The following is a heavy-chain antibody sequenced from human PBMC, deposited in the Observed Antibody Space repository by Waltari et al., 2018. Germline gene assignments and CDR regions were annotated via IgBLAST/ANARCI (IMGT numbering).Heavy chain of an antibody. CDR1: GFTFSSYS. Sequence: EVQLVESGGGLVKPGGSLRLSCAASGFTFSSYSMNWVRQAPGKGLEWVSSISSSSSYIYYADSVKGRFTISRDNAKNSLYLQMNSLRAEDTAVYYCARDLGVTIFASHYYYYMDVWGKGTTVTVSS. V-gene: IGHV3-21*03. J-gene: IGHJ6*03. CDR2: ISSSSSYI. CDR3: ARDLGVTIFASHYYYYMDV. D-gene: IGHD3-3*01.